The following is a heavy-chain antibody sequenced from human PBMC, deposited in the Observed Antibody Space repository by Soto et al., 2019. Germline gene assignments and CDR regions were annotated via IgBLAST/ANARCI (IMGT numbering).Heavy chain of an antibody. D-gene: IGHD2-2*01. CDR2: IIPIFGTA. J-gene: IGHJ4*02. CDR1: GGTFSSYA. V-gene: IGHV1-69*01. CDR3: ASEVEGGDLPLRFDY. Sequence: SVKESCKASGGTFSSYAISWGRQAPGQGREWMGGIIPIFGTANYAQKFQGRVTITADESTSTAYMELSSLRSEDTAVYYCASEVEGGDLPLRFDYWGPGTLVTVSS.